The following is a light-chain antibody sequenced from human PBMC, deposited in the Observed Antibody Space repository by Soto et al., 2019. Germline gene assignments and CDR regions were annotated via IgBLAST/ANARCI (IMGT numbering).Light chain of an antibody. CDR2: GAS. CDR3: QQSDDSPGT. J-gene: IGKJ1*01. V-gene: IGKV3-20*01. CDR1: QSISSSY. Sequence: IVLTQSPGTLSWSPGESATLSCRASQSISSSYLAWYQQKPGQAPRLLIYGASNRATAIPDRFSGSGSGTDFTLTISRLEPEDFAVYYCQQSDDSPGTFGQGTKVEIK.